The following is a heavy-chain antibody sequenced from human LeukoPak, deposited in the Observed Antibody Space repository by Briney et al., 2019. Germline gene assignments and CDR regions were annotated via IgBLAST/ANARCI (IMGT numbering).Heavy chain of an antibody. V-gene: IGHV1-2*02. CDR3: ARGWAAFMTTVTLDI. D-gene: IGHD4-17*01. CDR2: INPNSGGT. J-gene: IGHJ3*02. Sequence: ASVKVSCKASGYTFTGYYMHWVRQAPGQGLEWMGWINPNSGGTNYAQKFQGRVTMTRDTSISTAYMELSRLRSDDTAVYYCARGWAAFMTTVTLDIWGQGTMVTVSS. CDR1: GYTFTGYY.